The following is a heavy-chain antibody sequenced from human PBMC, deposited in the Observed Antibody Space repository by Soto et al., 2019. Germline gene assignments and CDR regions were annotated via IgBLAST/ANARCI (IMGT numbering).Heavy chain of an antibody. CDR1: GFTFSSYA. CDR2: ISGSGGST. CDR3: VTSYSEKYFDS. J-gene: IGHJ4*02. V-gene: IGHV3-23*01. Sequence: PGGTLRLSCAASGFTFSSYAMSWVRQAPGKGLEWVSAISGSGGSTNYGDSVKGRFTISRDNSKNTLYLQMNSLRADDTAVYFCVTSYSEKYFDSRGQGTLVTVSS. D-gene: IGHD1-26*01.